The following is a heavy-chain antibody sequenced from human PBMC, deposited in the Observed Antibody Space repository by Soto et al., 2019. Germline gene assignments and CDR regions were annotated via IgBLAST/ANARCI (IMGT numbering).Heavy chain of an antibody. CDR3: ARDLGYGDYGTDF. Sequence: QVQLVQSGAEVKKPGASVKVSCKASGYTFSSNGITWVRQAPGQGFEWMGWINGDNGNTNYAQKFQGRVTMTTDTSTSTAYMELRSLRSDDTAVSYCARDLGYGDYGTDFWGQGTLVTVSS. D-gene: IGHD4-17*01. CDR2: INGDNGNT. V-gene: IGHV1-18*04. CDR1: GYTFSSNG. J-gene: IGHJ4*02.